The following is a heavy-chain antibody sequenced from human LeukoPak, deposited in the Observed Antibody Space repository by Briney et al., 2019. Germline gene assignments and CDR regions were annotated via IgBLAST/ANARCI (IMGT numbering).Heavy chain of an antibody. V-gene: IGHV3-23*01. J-gene: IGHJ4*02. CDR2: ISGSGGST. CDR3: ATHHGGSGWYRALDY. CDR1: GFTFSSYA. D-gene: IGHD6-19*01. Sequence: QPGGSLRLSCAASGFTFSSYAMSWVRQAPGKGLEWVSAISGSGGSTYYADSVKGRFTISRDNSKNTLYLQMNSLRAEDTAVYYCATHHGGSGWYRALDYWGQGTLVTVSS.